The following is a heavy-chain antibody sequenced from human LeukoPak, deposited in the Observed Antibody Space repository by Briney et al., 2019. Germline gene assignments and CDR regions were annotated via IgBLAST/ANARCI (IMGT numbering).Heavy chain of an antibody. CDR3: ARDRSDGNYYMVV. J-gene: IGHJ6*03. D-gene: IGHD5-24*01. CDR1: GFTVCNKY. V-gene: IGHV3-53*01. CDR2: IYGGGST. Sequence: GGSLRLSCAASGFTVCNKYMSWVRQAPGKGLEWVSVIYGGGSTSYADSVKGRFTISRDNSKNMLYLQMNSLRADDTAVYYCARDRSDGNYYMVVWGKGTTVTVSS.